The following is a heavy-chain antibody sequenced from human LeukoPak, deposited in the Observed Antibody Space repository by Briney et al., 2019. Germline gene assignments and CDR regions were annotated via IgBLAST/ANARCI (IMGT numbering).Heavy chain of an antibody. CDR1: GYTFASYF. CDR3: ARDRTHYYESSGYYSRWEY. D-gene: IGHD3-22*01. Sequence: ASVKVSCKASGYTFASYFMHWVRQAPGQGLEWMGLINPRGGTTNFPQKFQGRVTMTRDTSTSTVYMELSSLRSEDTAIYYCARDRTHYYESSGYYSRWEYWGQGTLVTVSS. J-gene: IGHJ4*02. V-gene: IGHV1-46*01. CDR2: INPRGGTT.